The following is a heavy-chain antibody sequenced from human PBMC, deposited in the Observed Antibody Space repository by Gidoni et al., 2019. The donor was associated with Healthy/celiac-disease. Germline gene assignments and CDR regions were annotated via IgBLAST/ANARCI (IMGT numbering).Heavy chain of an antibody. J-gene: IGHJ6*02. Sequence: EVQLVQSGAEVKKPGEFLKISCNGSGYSFTSYWIGWVRQMPGKGLEWMGIIFPGDSDTRYSPSFQGQVTISADKSISTAYLQWSSLKASDTAMYYCARLSVAGTGYYYYGMDVWGQGTTVTVSS. V-gene: IGHV5-51*01. CDR1: GYSFTSYW. CDR2: IFPGDSDT. CDR3: ARLSVAGTGYYYYGMDV. D-gene: IGHD6-19*01.